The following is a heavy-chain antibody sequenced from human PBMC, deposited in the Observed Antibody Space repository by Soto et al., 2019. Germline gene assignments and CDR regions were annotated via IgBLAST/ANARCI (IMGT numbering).Heavy chain of an antibody. Sequence: SETRSLSCEVSVASLISSIRWSWVRQSPGKGLEWIGEIYHSGTTNYNPSLKSRVTVSVDNPKNQFSLKLASVTAADMAVYYCARAVATYLRTGFDPGGQGSLVPVYS. CDR3: ARAVATYLRTGFDP. CDR2: IYHSGTT. V-gene: IGHV4-4*02. CDR1: VASLISSIR. D-gene: IGHD2-15*01. J-gene: IGHJ5*02.